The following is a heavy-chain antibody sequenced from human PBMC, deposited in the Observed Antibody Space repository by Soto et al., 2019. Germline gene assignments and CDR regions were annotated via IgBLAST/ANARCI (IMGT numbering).Heavy chain of an antibody. J-gene: IGHJ6*02. CDR3: ARDSYAPHV. CDR1: VFTFSNYW. CDR2: INIDGSGT. V-gene: IGHV3-74*03. Sequence: PWWSLRLSCLASVFTFSNYWRHWFRQAPGKGLVWVSRINIDGSGTTYADSVKGRFTISRDNAKNTVFLEMKNLRAEDTAVYYCARDSYAPHVWGQGTTVTVSS. D-gene: IGHD4-17*01.